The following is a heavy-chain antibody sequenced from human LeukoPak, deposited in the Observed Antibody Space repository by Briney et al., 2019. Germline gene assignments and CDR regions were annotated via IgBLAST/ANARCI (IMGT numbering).Heavy chain of an antibody. J-gene: IGHJ4*02. CDR1: GGSISSSSYY. V-gene: IGHV4-39*01. CDR3: ARIVPRYSATYYNFDY. CDR2: IYYSGAT. D-gene: IGHD1-26*01. Sequence: SETLSLTCTVSGGSISSSSYYWGWIRQPPGKGLEWIASIYYSGATYYSSSLKSRVTISADTSKNQFSLILNSVTAADTAVYYCARIVPRYSATYYNFDYWGPGTLVTVSS.